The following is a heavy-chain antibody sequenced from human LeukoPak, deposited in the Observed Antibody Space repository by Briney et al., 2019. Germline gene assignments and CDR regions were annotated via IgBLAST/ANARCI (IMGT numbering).Heavy chain of an antibody. CDR3: ANWYDDSSGYYYKSGY. V-gene: IGHV3-30*02. J-gene: IGHJ4*02. Sequence: GGSLRLSCAASGFTFSSFGMHWVRQAPGKGLEWVAFIRYDGTDKYYADSVKGRFTISRDNSKNTLYLQMNSLRPEDTAVYYCANWYDDSSGYYYKSGYWGQGTLVTVSS. CDR2: IRYDGTDK. CDR1: GFTFSSFG. D-gene: IGHD3-22*01.